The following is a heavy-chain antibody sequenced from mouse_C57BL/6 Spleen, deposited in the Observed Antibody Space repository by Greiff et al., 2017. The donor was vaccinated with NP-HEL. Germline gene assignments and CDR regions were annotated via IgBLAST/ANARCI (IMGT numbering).Heavy chain of an antibody. CDR2: IYPGDGDT. CDR1: GYAFSSSW. D-gene: IGHD4-1*01. J-gene: IGHJ3*01. Sequence: QVQLQQSGPELVKPGASVKISCKASGYAFSSSWMNWVKQRPGKGLEWIGRIYPGDGDTNYNWKFKGKATLTADKSSSTAYMQRSSLTSDDSAVYFCANTGTAFAYWGQGTLVTVSA. V-gene: IGHV1-82*01. CDR3: ANTGTAFAY.